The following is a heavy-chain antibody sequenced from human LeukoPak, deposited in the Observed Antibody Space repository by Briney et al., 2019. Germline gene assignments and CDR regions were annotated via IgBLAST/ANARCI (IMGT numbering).Heavy chain of an antibody. Sequence: SVKVSCKASGGTFSSYAISWVRQAPGQGLEWMGGIIPIFGTANYAQKFQGRVTMTRNTSISTAYMELSSLRSEDTAVYYCARGFDYYDSSGYYWGNAFDIWGQGTMVTVSS. J-gene: IGHJ3*02. V-gene: IGHV1-69*05. D-gene: IGHD3-22*01. CDR2: IIPIFGTA. CDR1: GGTFSSYA. CDR3: ARGFDYYDSSGYYWGNAFDI.